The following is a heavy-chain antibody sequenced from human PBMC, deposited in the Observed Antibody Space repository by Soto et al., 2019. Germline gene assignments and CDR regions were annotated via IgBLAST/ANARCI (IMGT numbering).Heavy chain of an antibody. Sequence: QVQLQESGPGLVKPSETLSLTCTVSGGSISSYYWSWIRQPPGKGLEWIGYIYYSGSTNYNPSLKSRVTISVDTSKNQFSLKLSSVTAADTAVYYCARQERLRDGDYSPWGQEPWSPSPQ. CDR1: GGSISSYY. CDR3: ARQERLRDGDYSP. D-gene: IGHD4-17*01. J-gene: IGHJ5*02. V-gene: IGHV4-59*08. CDR2: IYYSGST.